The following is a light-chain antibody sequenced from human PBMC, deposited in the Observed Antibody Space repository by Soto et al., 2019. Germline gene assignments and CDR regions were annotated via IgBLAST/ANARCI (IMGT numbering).Light chain of an antibody. Sequence: EIVLTQSPATLSLSPGERATRSCGASQSVSSSYLAWYQQKPGLAPRLLIDDASSRATGIPDRFSGSGSGTDFTLTISRLEAEDFAVYYCQQYGSSLVTFGQGTKLEIK. CDR1: QSVSSSY. CDR3: QQYGSSLVT. J-gene: IGKJ2*01. V-gene: IGKV3D-20*01. CDR2: DAS.